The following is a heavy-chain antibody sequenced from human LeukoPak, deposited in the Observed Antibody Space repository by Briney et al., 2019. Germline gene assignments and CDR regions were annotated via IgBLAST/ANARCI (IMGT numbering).Heavy chain of an antibody. CDR3: ARVSGDGYNFDTFDI. J-gene: IGHJ3*02. D-gene: IGHD5-24*01. Sequence: SETLSLTCTVSGDSVSSNSYYWGWIRQPPGKWLECLGNIDYSGDTYYNPSLKSRVTTSVDTAKNQSSLKLTSVTAADTAVFYCARVSGDGYNFDTFDIWGQGTMVTVSS. V-gene: IGHV4-39*07. CDR1: GDSVSSNSYY. CDR2: IDYSGDT.